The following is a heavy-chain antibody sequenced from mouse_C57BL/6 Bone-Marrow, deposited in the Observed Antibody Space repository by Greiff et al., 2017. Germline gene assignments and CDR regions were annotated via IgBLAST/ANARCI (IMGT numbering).Heavy chain of an antibody. D-gene: IGHD1-1*01. J-gene: IGHJ1*03. V-gene: IGHV5-16*01. CDR3: ARDAGVYYYGSSYFDV. Sequence: DVQLVESEGGLVQPGSSMKLSCTASGFTFSDYYMAWVRQVPEKGLEWVANINYDGSSTYYLDSLTSRFIISRDNAKNILYLQMSSLKSEDTATYYCARDAGVYYYGSSYFDVWGTGTTVTVSS. CDR2: INYDGSST. CDR1: GFTFSDYY.